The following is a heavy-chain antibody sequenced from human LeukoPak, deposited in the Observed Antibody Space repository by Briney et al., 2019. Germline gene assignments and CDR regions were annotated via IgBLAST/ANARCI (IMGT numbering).Heavy chain of an antibody. D-gene: IGHD6-13*01. Sequence: ASVKVSCKASGGTFSSYAISWVRQAPGQGLEWMGIINPSGGSTSYAQKFQGRVTMTRDTSTSTVYMELSSLRSEDTAVYYCARDHIAAAGSFDYWGQGTLVTVSS. V-gene: IGHV1-46*01. J-gene: IGHJ4*02. CDR1: GGTFSSYA. CDR2: INPSGGST. CDR3: ARDHIAAAGSFDY.